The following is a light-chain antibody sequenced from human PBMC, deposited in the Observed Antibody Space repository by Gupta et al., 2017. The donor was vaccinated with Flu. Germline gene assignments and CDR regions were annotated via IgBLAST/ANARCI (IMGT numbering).Light chain of an antibody. V-gene: IGKV4-1*01. Sequence: DIVMTQSPDSLAVSLGERATINCKSSQGVLYSSNNKNYLAWYQQRAGQPPKLLIYWASTRESGVPDRFSGSGSGTDFTLTITNLQAEDVAVYYCQQYYSTPPLFGQGTKLEIK. CDR1: QGVLYSSNNKNY. J-gene: IGKJ2*01. CDR2: WAS. CDR3: QQYYSTPPL.